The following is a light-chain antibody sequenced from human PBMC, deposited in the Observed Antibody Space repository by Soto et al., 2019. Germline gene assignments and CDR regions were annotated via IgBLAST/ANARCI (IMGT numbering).Light chain of an antibody. J-gene: IGKJ1*01. Sequence: EIAMTQSPGTLSVSPGERVTLSCRASQSVRNNLAWYQQKPGQGPRLLIYDASTRATGIPARFSGSGSGTEFTLTISSLQSEDFAVYYCQQCNDWPWTFGQGTKVEIK. V-gene: IGKV3-15*01. CDR1: QSVRNN. CDR2: DAS. CDR3: QQCNDWPWT.